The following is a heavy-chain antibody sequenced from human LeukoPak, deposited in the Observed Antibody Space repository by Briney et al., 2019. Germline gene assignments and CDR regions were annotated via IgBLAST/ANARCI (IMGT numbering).Heavy chain of an antibody. CDR1: GFTFSSYS. D-gene: IGHD6-13*01. V-gene: IGHV3-48*04. J-gene: IGHJ4*02. CDR2: ISSSSSTI. CDR3: ARVGALSSSWLLY. Sequence: GGSLRLSCAASGFTFSSYSMNWVRQAPGKGLEWVSYISSSSSTIYYTDSVQGRFTISRDNAKNSLYLQMNSLRAEDTAVYYCARVGALSSSWLLYWGQGILVTVSS.